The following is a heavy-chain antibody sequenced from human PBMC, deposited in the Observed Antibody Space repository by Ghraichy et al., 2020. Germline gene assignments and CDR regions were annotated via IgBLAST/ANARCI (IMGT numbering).Heavy chain of an antibody. V-gene: IGHV3-23*01. J-gene: IGHJ6*02. Sequence: GGYLRLSCAASGFTFSSYAMSWVRQAPGKGLEWVSAISGSGGSTYYADSVKGRFTISRDNSKNTLYLQMNSLRAEDTAVYYCAKEESVGCSGGSCYQYGMDVWGQGTTVTVSS. CDR3: AKEESVGCSGGSCYQYGMDV. CDR1: GFTFSSYA. CDR2: ISGSGGST. D-gene: IGHD2-15*01.